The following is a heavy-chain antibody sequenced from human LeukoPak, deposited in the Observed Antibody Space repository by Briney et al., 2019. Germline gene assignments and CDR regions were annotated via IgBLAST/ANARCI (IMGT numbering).Heavy chain of an antibody. D-gene: IGHD3-3*01. CDR3: ARGYDFWSGCFDY. Sequence: SETLSLTCAVYGGSFSGYYWSWIRQPPGKGLEWIGEINHSGSTNYNPSLKSRVTISVGTSKNQFSLKLSSVTAADTAVYYCARGYDFWSGCFDYWGQGTLVTVSS. CDR2: INHSGST. J-gene: IGHJ4*02. V-gene: IGHV4-34*01. CDR1: GGSFSGYY.